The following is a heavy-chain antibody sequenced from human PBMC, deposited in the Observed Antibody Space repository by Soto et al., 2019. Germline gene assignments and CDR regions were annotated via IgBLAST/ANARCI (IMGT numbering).Heavy chain of an antibody. CDR3: ARQPYYGSGSYYNWFDP. CDR1: GGSISSSSYY. Sequence: SETLSLTCTVSGGSISSSSYYWGWIRQPPGKGLEWIGSIYYSGSTYYNPSLKSRVTISVDTSKNQFSLKLSSVTAADTTVYYCARQPYYGSGSYYNWFDPWGQGTLVTVSS. J-gene: IGHJ5*02. V-gene: IGHV4-39*01. D-gene: IGHD3-10*01. CDR2: IYYSGST.